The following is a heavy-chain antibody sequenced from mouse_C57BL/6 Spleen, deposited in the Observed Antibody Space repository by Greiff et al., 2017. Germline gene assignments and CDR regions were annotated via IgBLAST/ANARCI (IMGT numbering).Heavy chain of an antibody. CDR1: GFNIKDYY. Sequence: EVQLQQSGAELVRPGASVKLSCTASGFNIKDYYMHWVKQRPEQGLEWIGRIDPEDGDTEYAPKFQGKATMTADTSSNTAYLQLSSLTSEDTAVYYCTTGYYGCSYPFANWGQGTLVTVSA. CDR3: TTGYYGCSYPFAN. CDR2: IDPEDGDT. V-gene: IGHV14-1*01. J-gene: IGHJ3*01. D-gene: IGHD1-1*01.